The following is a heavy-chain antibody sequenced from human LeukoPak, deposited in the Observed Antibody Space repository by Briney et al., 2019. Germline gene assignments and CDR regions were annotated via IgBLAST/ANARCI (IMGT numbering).Heavy chain of an antibody. D-gene: IGHD6-13*01. J-gene: IGHJ4*02. Sequence: PGRSLRLSCAASGFTFDDYAMHWVRQAPGKGLEWVSGISWNSGNIGYAGSVKGRFTISRDNAKNSLYLQMSSLRAEDTALYYCGKDMKYSSRWLDYWGQGTLVTVSS. CDR2: ISWNSGNI. V-gene: IGHV3-9*01. CDR1: GFTFDDYA. CDR3: GKDMKYSSRWLDY.